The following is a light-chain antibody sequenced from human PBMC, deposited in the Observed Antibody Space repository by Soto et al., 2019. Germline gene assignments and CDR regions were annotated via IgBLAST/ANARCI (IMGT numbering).Light chain of an antibody. V-gene: IGKV3-20*01. Sequence: EIVLTQSPGTLSLSPGERATLSCRAGQSASSRYLAWYQQKPGQAPRLLIYGASSRGSGIPDRFSGSGSGTDFTLTISRLEAEDFAVYYCQQYGSSPWTFGQGTKVEIK. CDR1: QSASSRY. CDR2: GAS. CDR3: QQYGSSPWT. J-gene: IGKJ1*01.